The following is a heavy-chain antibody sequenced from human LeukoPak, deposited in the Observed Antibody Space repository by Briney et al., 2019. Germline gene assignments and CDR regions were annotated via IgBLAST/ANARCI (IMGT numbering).Heavy chain of an antibody. CDR3: ARGWALNYYDSSGYYFDS. Sequence: SETLSLTCAVYGGSFSGYYWSWIRQPPGKGLEWIGEINHSGSTNYNPSLKSRVTISVDTSKNQFSPKLRSVIAADTAVYYCARGWALNYYDSSGYYFDSWGQETLVTVSS. J-gene: IGHJ4*02. CDR2: INHSGST. CDR1: GGSFSGYY. D-gene: IGHD3-22*01. V-gene: IGHV4-34*01.